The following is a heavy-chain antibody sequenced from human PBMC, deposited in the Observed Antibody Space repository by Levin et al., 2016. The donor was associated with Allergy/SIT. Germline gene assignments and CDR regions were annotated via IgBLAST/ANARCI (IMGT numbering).Heavy chain of an antibody. J-gene: IGHJ3*02. Sequence: ASVKVSCKASGYTFTGYYIHWVRQAPGXGLEWMGWINPNSGGTYYAQKFQGRVTMTRDTSISTAYMELSRLRSDDTAVYYCARDSGSYFLGNSWAFDIWGQGTMVIVSS. CDR2: INPNSGGT. D-gene: IGHD1-26*01. CDR1: GYTFTGYY. CDR3: ARDSGSYFLGNSWAFDI. V-gene: IGHV1-2*02.